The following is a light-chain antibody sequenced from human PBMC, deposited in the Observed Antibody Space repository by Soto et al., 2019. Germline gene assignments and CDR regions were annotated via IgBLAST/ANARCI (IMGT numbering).Light chain of an antibody. CDR1: QNVRTY. Sequence: DIQMTQSASSLSASLGDTVTITCRASQNVRTYLKWYQQKPGKAPKLLIFVASNLQSGVPSRFSGSGSGIGFPLTINSLQPEDFATYYCQHSYSTPRPFGQGTKLEIK. V-gene: IGKV1-39*01. CDR2: VAS. CDR3: QHSYSTPRP. J-gene: IGKJ2*01.